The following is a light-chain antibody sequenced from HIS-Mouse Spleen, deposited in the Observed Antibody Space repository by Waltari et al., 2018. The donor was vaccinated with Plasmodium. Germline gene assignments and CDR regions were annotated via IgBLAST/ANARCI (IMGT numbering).Light chain of an antibody. CDR3: QSYDSSLSGYWV. CDR1: SSNIGAGYA. J-gene: IGLJ3*02. V-gene: IGLV1-40*01. CDR2: GNS. Sequence: QSVLTQPPSVSGAPGQRVTISCTGSSSNIGAGYAVHWYQQLPGTAPKLLIYGNSNRPQGAPDRFSGAKSGTSASLAITGLQAEDEADYYCQSYDSSLSGYWVFGGGTKLTVL.